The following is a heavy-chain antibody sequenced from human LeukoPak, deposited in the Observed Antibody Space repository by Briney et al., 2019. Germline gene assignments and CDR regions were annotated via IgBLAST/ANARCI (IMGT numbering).Heavy chain of an antibody. D-gene: IGHD5-12*01. V-gene: IGHV3-9*01. Sequence: GGSLRLSCAASGFTFDDYAMHWVRQAPGKGLEWVSGISWNSGSIGYADSVKGRFTISRDNAKNSLYLQMNSLRAEDTALYYCAKDMGGVWLRPRSVDYYYYYGMDVWGQGTTVTVSS. CDR2: ISWNSGSI. CDR3: AKDMGGVWLRPRSVDYYYYYGMDV. CDR1: GFTFDDYA. J-gene: IGHJ6*02.